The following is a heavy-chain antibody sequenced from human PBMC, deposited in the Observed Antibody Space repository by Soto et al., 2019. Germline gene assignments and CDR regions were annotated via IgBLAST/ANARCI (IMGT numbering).Heavy chain of an antibody. CDR2: IDHSGST. Sequence: SETLSLTCAVYGGSFSAYYWSWIRQPPGKGLEWIGEIDHSGSTNYNPSLESRVTISVDTSKDQFSLKVSSVTAADTAVYHCARTDRAIFYGMDVWGQGTTVTVSS. D-gene: IGHD3-22*01. CDR1: GGSFSAYY. J-gene: IGHJ6*02. V-gene: IGHV4-34*01. CDR3: ARTDRAIFYGMDV.